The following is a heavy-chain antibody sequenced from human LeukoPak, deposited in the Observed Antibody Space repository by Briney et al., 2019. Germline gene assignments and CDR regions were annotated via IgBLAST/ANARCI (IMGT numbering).Heavy chain of an antibody. J-gene: IGHJ3*02. CDR2: IYSGGST. V-gene: IGHV3-66*02. CDR1: GFTVSSNY. CDR3: AKQQLVLGGAFDI. Sequence: GGSLRLSCAASGFTVSSNYMSWVRKAPGKGLEWVSVIYSGGSTYYADSVKGRFTISRDNSKNTLYLQMNSLRAADTAVYYCAKQQLVLGGAFDIWGQGTMVTVSS. D-gene: IGHD6-13*01.